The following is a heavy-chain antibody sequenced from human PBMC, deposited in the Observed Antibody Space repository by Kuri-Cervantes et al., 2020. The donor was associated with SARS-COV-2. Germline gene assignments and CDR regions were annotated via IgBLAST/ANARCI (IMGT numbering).Heavy chain of an antibody. D-gene: IGHD3-22*01. Sequence: ASVKVSCKASGYTFTGYYMHWVRQAPGQGLEWMGWINPNSGSTNYAQKFQGRVTMTRDTSISTAYMELSRLRSDDTAVYYCARFRITMRGFDPWGQGTLVTVSS. CDR2: INPNSGST. CDR1: GYTFTGYY. V-gene: IGHV1-2*02. CDR3: ARFRITMRGFDP. J-gene: IGHJ5*02.